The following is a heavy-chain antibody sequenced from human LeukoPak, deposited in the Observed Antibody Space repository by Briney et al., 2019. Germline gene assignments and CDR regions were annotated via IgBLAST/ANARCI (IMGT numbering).Heavy chain of an antibody. J-gene: IGHJ4*02. CDR1: GGSVSSGSYY. D-gene: IGHD4-17*01. CDR3: AREGLYGDYVWSLDY. V-gene: IGHV4-61*01. CDR2: IYYSGST. Sequence: PSETLSLTCTVSGGSVSSGSYYWIWIRQPPGKGLEWIGYIYYSGSTNYNPSLKSRVTISVDTSKNQFSLKLSSVTAADTAVYYCAREGLYGDYVWSLDYWGQGTLVTVSS.